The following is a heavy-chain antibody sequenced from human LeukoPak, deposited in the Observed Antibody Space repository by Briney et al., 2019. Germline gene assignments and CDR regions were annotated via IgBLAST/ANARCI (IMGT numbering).Heavy chain of an antibody. Sequence: PGGSLRLSCVASEFVFSNHAMSWVRQAPGKGLEWVSAISGTGGSTYYADSVKGRFTISRDNSKNTLYLQMNSLRAEDTAVYYCAKLSAYIAVAGTVDYWGQGTLVTVSS. D-gene: IGHD6-19*01. CDR1: EFVFSNHA. CDR2: ISGTGGST. CDR3: AKLSAYIAVAGTVDY. V-gene: IGHV3-23*01. J-gene: IGHJ4*02.